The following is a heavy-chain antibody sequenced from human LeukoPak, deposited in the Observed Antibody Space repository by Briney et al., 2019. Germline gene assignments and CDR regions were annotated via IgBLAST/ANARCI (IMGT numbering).Heavy chain of an antibody. D-gene: IGHD4-17*01. Sequence: PSETLSLTCTVSGGSISSGGYYWSWIRQESGKGLEWIGYIYYSGSTYYNPSLKSRVTISVDTSKNQFSLKLSSVTAADTAVYYCARSDYGDNGGLFDYWGQGTLVTVSS. CDR2: IYYSGST. CDR1: GGSISSGGYY. V-gene: IGHV4-31*03. J-gene: IGHJ4*02. CDR3: ARSDYGDNGGLFDY.